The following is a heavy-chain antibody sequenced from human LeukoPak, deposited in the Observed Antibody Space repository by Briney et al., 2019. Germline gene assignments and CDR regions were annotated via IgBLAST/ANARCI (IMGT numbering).Heavy chain of an antibody. D-gene: IGHD1-1*01. CDR2: IRSKANSYAT. CDR3: TRHTMEPSRLDLDY. Sequence: GGSLRLSCAASGFTFSGSAMHWVRQASGKGLEWVGRIRSKANSYATAYAASVKGRFTISRDDSKNTAYLQMNSLKTEDTAVYYCTRHTMEPSRLDLDYWGQGTLVTVPS. V-gene: IGHV3-73*01. J-gene: IGHJ4*02. CDR1: GFTFSGSA.